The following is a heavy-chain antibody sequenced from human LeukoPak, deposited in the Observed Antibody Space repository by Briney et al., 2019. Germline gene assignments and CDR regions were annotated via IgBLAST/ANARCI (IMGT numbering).Heavy chain of an antibody. CDR3: ARFAYYDILTGFDP. Sequence: SETLSLTCAVYGGSFSGYYWSWIRQPPGKGLEWIGEINHSGSTNYNPSLKSRVIISVDTSKNQFSLKLSSVTAADTAVYYCARFAYYDILTGFDPWGQGTLVTVSS. CDR2: INHSGST. J-gene: IGHJ5*02. V-gene: IGHV4-34*01. CDR1: GGSFSGYY. D-gene: IGHD3-9*01.